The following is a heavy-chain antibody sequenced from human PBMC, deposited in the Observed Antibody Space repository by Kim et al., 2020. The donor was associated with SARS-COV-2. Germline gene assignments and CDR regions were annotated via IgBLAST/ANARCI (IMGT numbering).Heavy chain of an antibody. V-gene: IGHV3-74*01. D-gene: IGHD2-2*01. J-gene: IGHJ4*02. Sequence: DSVKGRFTISRDNAKNTVYLQMNSLRAEDTAIYFCARDLRSTSEDYYFDYWGQGILVTVSS. CDR3: ARDLRSTSEDYYFDY.